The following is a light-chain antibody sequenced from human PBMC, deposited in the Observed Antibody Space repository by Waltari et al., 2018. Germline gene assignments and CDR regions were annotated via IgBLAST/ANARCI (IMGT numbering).Light chain of an antibody. CDR2: GAS. Sequence: GERVTLSCRASQSVSRSLAWCQQKPGQAPKLLIYGASTRATGIPDRFTGSGSGTDFSLTISSLEPEDFAIYFCQHYVRLPATFGQGTKVEIK. CDR1: QSVSRS. J-gene: IGKJ1*01. V-gene: IGKV3-20*01. CDR3: QHYVRLPAT.